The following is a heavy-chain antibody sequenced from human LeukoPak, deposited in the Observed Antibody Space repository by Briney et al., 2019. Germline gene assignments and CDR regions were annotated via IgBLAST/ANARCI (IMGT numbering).Heavy chain of an antibody. Sequence: ASVKVSCKPSGYTFTGYYMHWVPQAPGQGLERMGRINPNSGGTNYTQKFQGRVTMTRDTSLSTDYMELSRLRSDDTAVYYCARDTYGDYDPYDYWGQGTLVTVSS. CDR3: ARDTYGDYDPYDY. J-gene: IGHJ4*02. V-gene: IGHV1-2*06. CDR1: GYTFTGYY. CDR2: INPNSGGT. D-gene: IGHD4-17*01.